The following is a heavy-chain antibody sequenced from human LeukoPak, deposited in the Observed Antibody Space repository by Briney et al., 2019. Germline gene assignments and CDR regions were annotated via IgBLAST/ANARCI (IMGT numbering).Heavy chain of an antibody. CDR2: IFSSGRT. CDR3: ARGTAYGNLDK. Sequence: SETLSLTCTVSGGSINSYHCYWIRQPAGKGLEWIGRIFSSGRTNYNPSLKRRLIISVVNPNNHFSLKLTSVTAADTAVYYCARGTAYGNLDKWGQGTLVTVSS. CDR1: GGSINSYH. J-gene: IGHJ4*02. D-gene: IGHD4-11*01. V-gene: IGHV4-4*07.